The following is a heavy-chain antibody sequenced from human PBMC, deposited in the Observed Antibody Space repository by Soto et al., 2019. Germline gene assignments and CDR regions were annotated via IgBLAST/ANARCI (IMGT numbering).Heavy chain of an antibody. CDR3: ARDLALAPDYSSSWYEGNWFDP. Sequence: PGGSLRLSCAASGFTFSSYGMHWVRQAPGKGLEWVAVIWYDGSNKYYADSVKGRFTISRDNSKNTLYLQMNSLRAEDTAVYYCARDLALAPDYSSSWYEGNWFDPWGQGTLVTVSS. V-gene: IGHV3-33*01. CDR2: IWYDGSNK. D-gene: IGHD6-13*01. CDR1: GFTFSSYG. J-gene: IGHJ5*02.